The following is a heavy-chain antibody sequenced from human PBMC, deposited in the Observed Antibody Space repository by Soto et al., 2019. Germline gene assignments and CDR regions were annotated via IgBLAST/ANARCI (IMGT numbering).Heavy chain of an antibody. Sequence: QVQLVQSGAEVKKPGASVKVSCKASGYTFTSYGISWVRQAPGQGLEWMGWISAYNGNTNYAQKLQGRVTMTTDTSTSTAYMELRSMISADTAVYYGARDLMVRATPPYYFDYWGQGTLVTVSS. CDR3: ARDLMVRATPPYYFDY. CDR2: ISAYNGNT. J-gene: IGHJ4*02. V-gene: IGHV1-18*01. CDR1: GYTFTSYG. D-gene: IGHD1-26*01.